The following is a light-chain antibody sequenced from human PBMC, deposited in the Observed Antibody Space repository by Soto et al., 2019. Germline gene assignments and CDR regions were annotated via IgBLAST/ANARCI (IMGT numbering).Light chain of an antibody. CDR3: LQDYSYPFT. Sequence: AIQMTQSPSSLSASVGDRVTITCRASQDIGDDLGWYQQKPGKVPKLLIYAASSLQSGVPSRFAGSGSGTDFTLTISSLHPEDFATYYCLQDYSYPFTFGPGTKVAIK. CDR2: AAS. CDR1: QDIGDD. J-gene: IGKJ3*01. V-gene: IGKV1-6*01.